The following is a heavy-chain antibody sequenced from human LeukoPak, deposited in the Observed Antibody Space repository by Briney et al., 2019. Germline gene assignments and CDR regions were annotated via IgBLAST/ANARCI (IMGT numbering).Heavy chain of an antibody. CDR1: GGTFSSYA. CDR3: ARATVEMATIRGYYYYYYGMDV. V-gene: IGHV1-69*13. Sequence: ASVKVSCKASGGTFSSYAISWVRQAPGQGLEWMGGIIPIFGTANYAQKFQGRVTITADESTSTAYMELSSLRSEDTAVYYCARATVEMATIRGYYYYYYGMDVWGQGTTVTVSS. D-gene: IGHD5-24*01. J-gene: IGHJ6*02. CDR2: IIPIFGTA.